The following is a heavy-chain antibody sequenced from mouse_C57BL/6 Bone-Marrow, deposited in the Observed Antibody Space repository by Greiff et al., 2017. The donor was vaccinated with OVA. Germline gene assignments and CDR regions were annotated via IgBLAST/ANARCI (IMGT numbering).Heavy chain of an antibody. CDR3: ARLTNPGGDWYFDV. Sequence: EVQGVESGGGLVQPGGSLKLSCAASGFTFSDYGMAWVRQAPRKGPEWVAFISNLAYSIYYADTVTGRFTISRENAKNTLYLEMSSLRSEDTAMYYCARLTNPGGDWYFDVWGTGTTVTVAS. CDR2: ISNLAYSI. D-gene: IGHD1-3*01. V-gene: IGHV5-15*01. J-gene: IGHJ1*03. CDR1: GFTFSDYG.